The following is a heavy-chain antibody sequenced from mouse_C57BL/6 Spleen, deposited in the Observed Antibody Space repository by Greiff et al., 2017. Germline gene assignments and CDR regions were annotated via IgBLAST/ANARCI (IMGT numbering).Heavy chain of an antibody. CDR3: TTDSNYPY. Sequence: EVQLQESGAELVRPGASVKLSCTASGFNIKDDYMHWVKQRPEQGLEWIGWIDPENGDTEYASKFQGKATITADTSSNTAYLQLSSLTSEDTAGYYCTTDSNYPYWGQGTLVTVSA. D-gene: IGHD2-5*01. V-gene: IGHV14-4*01. J-gene: IGHJ3*01. CDR2: IDPENGDT. CDR1: GFNIKDDY.